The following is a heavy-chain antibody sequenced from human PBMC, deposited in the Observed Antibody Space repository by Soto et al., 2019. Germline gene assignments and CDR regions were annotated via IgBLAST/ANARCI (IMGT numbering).Heavy chain of an antibody. D-gene: IGHD5-18*01. V-gene: IGHV3-30-3*01. CDR1: GFTLSSYA. CDR3: ARDGQLWTYYYYGMDV. CDR2: ISYDGSNK. Sequence: GGSLRLSCPASGFTLSSYAMHWVRQAQGKGLEWVAVISYDGSNKYYADSVKGRFTIPRDNSKNTLYLQMNSLRAEDTAVYYCARDGQLWTYYYYGMDVWGQGTTVTVSS. J-gene: IGHJ6*02.